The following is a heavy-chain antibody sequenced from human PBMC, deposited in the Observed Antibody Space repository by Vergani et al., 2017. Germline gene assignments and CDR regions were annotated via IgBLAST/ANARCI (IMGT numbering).Heavy chain of an antibody. CDR2: INPNSGGT. D-gene: IGHD1-26*01. J-gene: IGHJ4*02. Sequence: QVQLVQSGAEVKKPGASVKVSCKASGYTFTGYYMHWVRQAPGQGREWIGWINPNSGGTNYAQKFQGRVTMTRDTSISTAYMELSRLRSDDTAVYYGARTADKLELPHRRYLDYWGQGILVTVSS. CDR3: ARTADKLELPHRRYLDY. V-gene: IGHV1-2*02. CDR1: GYTFTGYY.